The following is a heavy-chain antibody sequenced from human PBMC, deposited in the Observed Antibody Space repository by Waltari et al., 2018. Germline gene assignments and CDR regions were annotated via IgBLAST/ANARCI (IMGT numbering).Heavy chain of an antibody. CDR3: ARYSGYVFNIFDY. CDR1: GCSISSSSYY. Sequence: QLQLQESGSGLVKPSETLSLTCTVSGCSISSSSYYWGWIRQPPGKGLEWIGSIYYSGSTYYNPSLKSRVTISVDTSKNQFSLKLSSVTAADTAVHYCARYSGYVFNIFDYWGQGTLVTVSS. V-gene: IGHV4-39*07. J-gene: IGHJ4*02. D-gene: IGHD5-12*01. CDR2: IYYSGST.